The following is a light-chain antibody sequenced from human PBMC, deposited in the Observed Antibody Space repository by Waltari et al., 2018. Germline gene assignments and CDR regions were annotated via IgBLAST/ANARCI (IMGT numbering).Light chain of an antibody. CDR3: QQYYTIPLT. Sequence: DIVMTQSPDSLTVSLGERATINCKSSQNVLHSSNTQNYLAWYQQKPRQPPRLLIYWASTRESGVPDRFSGSGSGTDFTLTISSLQAEDVAVYYCQQYYTIPLTFGQGTRLEIK. V-gene: IGKV4-1*01. CDR2: WAS. CDR1: QNVLHSSNTQNY. J-gene: IGKJ5*01.